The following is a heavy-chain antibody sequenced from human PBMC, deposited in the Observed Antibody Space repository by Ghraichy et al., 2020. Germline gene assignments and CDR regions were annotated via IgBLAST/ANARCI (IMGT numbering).Heavy chain of an antibody. CDR1: GYSFTSYW. J-gene: IGHJ3*02. CDR3: ARSLPVDKPKFSAFDI. D-gene: IGHD5-12*01. Sequence: GESLNISCKGSGYSFTSYWISWVRQMPGKGLEWMGRIDPSDSYTNYSPSFQGYVTISADKSISTAYLQWSSLKASDTAMYYCARSLPVDKPKFSAFDIWGQGTMVTVSS. CDR2: IDPSDSYT. V-gene: IGHV5-10-1*01.